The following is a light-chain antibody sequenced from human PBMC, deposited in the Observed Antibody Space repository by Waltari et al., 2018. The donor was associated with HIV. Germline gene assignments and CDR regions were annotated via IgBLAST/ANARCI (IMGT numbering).Light chain of an antibody. CDR1: QNIGND. Sequence: EVVLTQSPSTLSLSQGESATLSCRASQNIGNDLAWYQQKPGQAPRLLIYDASTRASGIPARFSGSGSGTDFTLTISSLEPEDVAVYYCQQRSNWPPVTFGQGTRLEI. CDR2: DAS. CDR3: QQRSNWPPVT. J-gene: IGKJ5*01. V-gene: IGKV3-11*01.